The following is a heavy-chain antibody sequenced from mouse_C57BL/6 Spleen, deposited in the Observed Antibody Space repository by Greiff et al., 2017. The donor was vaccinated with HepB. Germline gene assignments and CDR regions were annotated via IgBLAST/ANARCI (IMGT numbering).Heavy chain of an antibody. CDR2: IWRGGST. V-gene: IGHV2-5*01. CDR1: GFSLTSYG. D-gene: IGHD2-14*01. Sequence: VQLVESGPGLVQPSQSLSITCTVSGFSLTSYGVHWVRQSPGKGLEWLGVIWRGGSTDYNAAFMSRLSITKDNSKSQVFFKMNSLQADDTAIYYCAKNRGTTYAMDYWGQGTSVTVSS. CDR3: AKNRGTTYAMDY. J-gene: IGHJ4*01.